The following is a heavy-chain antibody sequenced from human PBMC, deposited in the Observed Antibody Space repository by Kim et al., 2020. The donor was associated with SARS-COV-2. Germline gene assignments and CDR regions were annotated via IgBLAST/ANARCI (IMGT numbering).Heavy chain of an antibody. J-gene: IGHJ6*02. CDR1: GFSVSSNY. CDR3: ARGGEQLGRPDGNYYYYGMDV. D-gene: IGHD6-6*01. Sequence: GGSLRLSCAASGFSVSSNYMSWVRQAPGKGLEWVSVIYSGGSTYYADSVKGRFTISRHTSKNTLYLQMNSLRAEDTAVYYCARGGEQLGRPDGNYYYYGMDVWGQGSTVTVSS. V-gene: IGHV3-53*04. CDR2: IYSGGST.